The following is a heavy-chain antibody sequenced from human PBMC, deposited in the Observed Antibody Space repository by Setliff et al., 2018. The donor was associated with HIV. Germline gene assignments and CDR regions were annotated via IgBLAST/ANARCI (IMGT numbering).Heavy chain of an antibody. CDR2: IYYSGST. V-gene: IGHV4-39*01. J-gene: IGHJ4*02. CDR3: ARQAIFGYYDSSGYLDY. CDR1: GGSISSGSYY. Sequence: KTSETLSLTCTVSGGSISSGSYYWGWIRQPPGKGLEWIGSIYYSGSTYYNPSLQSRVTISLDTSKNLFSRRLSSVTASDTAVYYCARQAIFGYYDSSGYLDYWGQGTLVTVSS. D-gene: IGHD3-22*01.